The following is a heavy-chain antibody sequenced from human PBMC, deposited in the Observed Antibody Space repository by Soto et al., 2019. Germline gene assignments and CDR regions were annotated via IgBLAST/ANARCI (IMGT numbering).Heavy chain of an antibody. J-gene: IGHJ6*02. CDR2: IYATGNT. CDR3: RSSSRYSTDV. Sequence: QLQLQESGPGLVKPSETLSLTCTVSGGSITSSFYWGWIRQPPGKGLEWIGSIYATGNTYYNPSLXGRVTISPDTSKNQFSLNLISVTAADTAVYYCRSSSRYSTDVWGQGATVTVSS. CDR1: GGSITSSFY. D-gene: IGHD6-13*01. V-gene: IGHV4-39*01.